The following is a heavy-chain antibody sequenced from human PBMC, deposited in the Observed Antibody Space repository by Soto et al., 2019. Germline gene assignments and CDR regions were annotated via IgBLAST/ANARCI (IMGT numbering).Heavy chain of an antibody. V-gene: IGHV3-49*03. CDR3: TRDSRFLEWLTQDYYYYGMDV. Sequence: GGSLRLSCTASGFTFCYYSMSWFRQAPGKGLEWVGFIRSKAYGGTTEYAASVKGRFTISRDDSKSIAYLQMNSLKTEDTAVYYCTRDSRFLEWLTQDYYYYGMDVWGQGTTVTVSS. D-gene: IGHD3-3*01. CDR2: IRSKAYGGTT. CDR1: GFTFCYYS. J-gene: IGHJ6*02.